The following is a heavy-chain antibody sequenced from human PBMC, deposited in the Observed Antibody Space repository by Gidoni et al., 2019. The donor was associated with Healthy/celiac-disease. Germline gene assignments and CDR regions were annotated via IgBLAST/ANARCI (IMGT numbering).Heavy chain of an antibody. Sequence: QVQLVESGGGVVQPGRSLRLSCAASGFTFSSYGMHWVRQAPGKGLGWVAVISYDGSNKYYADSVKGRFTISRDNSKNTLYLQMNSLRAEDTAVYYCAKDYGDRSYYYYYGMDVWGQGTTVTVSS. CDR3: AKDYGDRSYYYYYGMDV. J-gene: IGHJ6*02. CDR1: GFTFSSYG. CDR2: ISYDGSNK. V-gene: IGHV3-30*18. D-gene: IGHD4-17*01.